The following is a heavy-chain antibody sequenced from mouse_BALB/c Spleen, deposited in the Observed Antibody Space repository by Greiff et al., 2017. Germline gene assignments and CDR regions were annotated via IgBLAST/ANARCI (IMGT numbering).Heavy chain of an antibody. V-gene: IGHV1-39*01. CDR3: ARGDYYGSSWYFDV. CDR1: GYSFTGYN. CDR2: IDPYYGGT. Sequence: VQLKESGPELEKPGASVKISCKASGYSFTGYNMNWVKQSNGKSLEWIGNIDPYYGGTSYNQKFKGKATLTVDKSSSTAYMQLKSLTSEDSAVYYCARGDYYGSSWYFDVWGAGTTVTVSS. D-gene: IGHD1-1*01. J-gene: IGHJ1*01.